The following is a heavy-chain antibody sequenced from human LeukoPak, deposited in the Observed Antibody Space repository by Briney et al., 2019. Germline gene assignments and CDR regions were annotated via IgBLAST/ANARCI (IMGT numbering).Heavy chain of an antibody. Sequence: ASVKVSCKASGYSLTGYYMHWVRQAPGQGLEWMGWINPNSGGTNYAQKFQGRVTMTRDTSISTAYMELSRLRSDDTAVYYCARELDTAMVRFDYWGQGTLVTVSS. CDR1: GYSLTGYY. D-gene: IGHD5-18*01. CDR3: ARELDTAMVRFDY. V-gene: IGHV1-2*02. CDR2: INPNSGGT. J-gene: IGHJ4*02.